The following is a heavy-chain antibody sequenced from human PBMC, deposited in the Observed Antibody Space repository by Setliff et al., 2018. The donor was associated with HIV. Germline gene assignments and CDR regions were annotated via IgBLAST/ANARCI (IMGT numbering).Heavy chain of an antibody. CDR1: GGSLTGYY. Sequence: SETLSLTCAVYGGSLTGYYWSWIRQTPGKGLEWIAEINHSGNTNYNPSLKSRVTISVVTSKSHFSLKMTSVTAADTAIYFCARGALSLTMTKLLSFFDSWGQGTQVTVSS. CDR2: INHSGNT. D-gene: IGHD3-22*01. J-gene: IGHJ4*02. CDR3: ARGALSLTMTKLLSFFDS. V-gene: IGHV4-34*01.